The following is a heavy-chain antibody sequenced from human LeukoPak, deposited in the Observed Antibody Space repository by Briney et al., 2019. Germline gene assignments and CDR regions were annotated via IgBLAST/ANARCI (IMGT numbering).Heavy chain of an antibody. D-gene: IGHD6-19*01. V-gene: IGHV4-59*01. CDR2: IYYSGST. CDR3: ARVGSSGWYFIS. Sequence: PSETLSLTCTVSGGSISSYYWSWIRQPPGKGLEWIGYIYYSGSTNYNPSLKSRVTISVDTSKNQFSLKLSSVTAADTAVYYCARVGSSGWYFISWGQGTLVTVSS. CDR1: GGSISSYY. J-gene: IGHJ4*02.